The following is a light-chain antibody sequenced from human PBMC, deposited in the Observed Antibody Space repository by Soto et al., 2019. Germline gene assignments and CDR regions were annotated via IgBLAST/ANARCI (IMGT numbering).Light chain of an antibody. CDR1: SSNIGSNT. Sequence: QSVLTQPPSASGTPGQRVTISCSGSSSNIGSNTVNWYQQLPGTAPKVLIYSNNQRPSGVPDRFSGSKSGTSASLAISGLQSEDETYYYCAAWDDSLNGWVFGGGTKVTVL. CDR2: SNN. V-gene: IGLV1-44*01. CDR3: AAWDDSLNGWV. J-gene: IGLJ3*02.